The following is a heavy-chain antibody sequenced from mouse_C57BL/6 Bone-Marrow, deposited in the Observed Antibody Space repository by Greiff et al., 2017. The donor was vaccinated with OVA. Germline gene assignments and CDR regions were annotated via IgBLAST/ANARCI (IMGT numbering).Heavy chain of an antibody. CDR2: IYPRSGNT. V-gene: IGHV1-81*01. CDR1: GYTFTSSG. CDR3: ARWNGYYYFDY. D-gene: IGHD2-3*01. Sequence: SGAELARPGASVKLSCKASGYTFTSSGISWVKQRTGQGLEWIGEIYPRSGNTYYNEKFKGKATLTADKSSSTAYMELRSLTSEDSAVYFCARWNGYYYFDYWGQGTTLTVSS. J-gene: IGHJ2*01.